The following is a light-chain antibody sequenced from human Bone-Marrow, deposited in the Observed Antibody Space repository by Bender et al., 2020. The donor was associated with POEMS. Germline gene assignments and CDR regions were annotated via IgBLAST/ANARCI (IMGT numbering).Light chain of an antibody. CDR3: CSYAGVGF. J-gene: IGLJ1*01. CDR2: EGT. Sequence: QSALTQPASVSGSPGQSITLSCTGTSSDVGACKCVSWYQQHPGKAPKLMIYEGTKRPSGVSSRFSGSKSDYTASLTISGLQAEDEADYYCCSYAGVGFFGTGTKVTVL. V-gene: IGLV2-23*01. CDR1: SSDVGACKC.